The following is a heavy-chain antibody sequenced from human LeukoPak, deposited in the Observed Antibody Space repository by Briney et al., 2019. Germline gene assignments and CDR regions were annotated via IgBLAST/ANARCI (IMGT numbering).Heavy chain of an antibody. CDR2: ISYDGSNK. Sequence: PAGGSLRLSCAASGFTFSSYAMHWVRQAPGKGLEWVAVISYDGSNKYYADPVKGRFTISRDNSKNTLYLQMKSLRAEDTAVYYCAREFFSLYYFDYWGQGTLVTVSS. CDR3: AREFFSLYYFDY. D-gene: IGHD2/OR15-2a*01. CDR1: GFTFSSYA. V-gene: IGHV3-30*04. J-gene: IGHJ4*02.